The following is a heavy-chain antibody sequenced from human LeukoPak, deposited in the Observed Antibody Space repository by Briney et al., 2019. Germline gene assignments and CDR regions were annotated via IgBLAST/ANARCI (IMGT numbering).Heavy chain of an antibody. Sequence: PGGSLRLSCAASGFTFSSYSMNWVRQAPGEGLEWVSSISSSSSYIYYADSVKGRFTISRDNAKNSLYLQMNSLRAEDTAVYYCARVEEAVAGTRATYYFDYWGQGTLVTVSS. V-gene: IGHV3-21*01. D-gene: IGHD6-19*01. CDR2: ISSSSSYI. J-gene: IGHJ4*02. CDR3: ARVEEAVAGTRATYYFDY. CDR1: GFTFSSYS.